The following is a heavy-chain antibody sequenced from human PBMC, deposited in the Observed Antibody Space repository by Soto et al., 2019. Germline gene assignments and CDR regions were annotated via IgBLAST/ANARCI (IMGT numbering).Heavy chain of an antibody. J-gene: IGHJ5*02. D-gene: IGHD6-19*01. CDR1: GYTLTELS. Sequence: ASVKVSCKVSGYTLTELSMHWVRQAPGKGLEWMGGFDPEDGETIYAQKFQGRVTMTEDTSTDTAYMELSSLRSEDTAVYYCATVLGAVAGTGWFDPWGQGTLVTVSS. CDR3: ATVLGAVAGTGWFDP. CDR2: FDPEDGET. V-gene: IGHV1-24*01.